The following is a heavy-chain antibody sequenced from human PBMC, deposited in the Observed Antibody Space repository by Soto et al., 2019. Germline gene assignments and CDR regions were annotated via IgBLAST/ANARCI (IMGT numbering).Heavy chain of an antibody. J-gene: IGHJ4*02. Sequence: QVTLKESGPVLVKPTETLTLTCTVSGFSLSNARMGVSWIRQPPGKALEWLAHIFSNDEKSYSTSLKSRLTISKDTSKSQVVLTMTNMDPVDTATYYCARDTYYYDSSGYFLDYWGQGTLVTVSS. V-gene: IGHV2-26*01. CDR3: ARDTYYYDSSGYFLDY. D-gene: IGHD3-22*01. CDR1: GFSLSNARMG. CDR2: IFSNDEK.